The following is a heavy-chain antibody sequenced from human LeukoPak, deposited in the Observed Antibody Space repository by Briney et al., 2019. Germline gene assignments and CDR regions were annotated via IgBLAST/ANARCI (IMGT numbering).Heavy chain of an antibody. Sequence: GGSLRLSCAASGFTFSSYAMSWVRQAPGKGLEWVSAISGSGGSTYYADSVKGRFTISRDNSMNTLYLQMNSLRAEDTAVYYCAKLVRGVVVPYYDYWGQGTLVTVSS. CDR2: ISGSGGST. CDR3: AKLVRGVVVPYYDY. CDR1: GFTFSSYA. V-gene: IGHV3-23*01. J-gene: IGHJ4*02. D-gene: IGHD3-10*01.